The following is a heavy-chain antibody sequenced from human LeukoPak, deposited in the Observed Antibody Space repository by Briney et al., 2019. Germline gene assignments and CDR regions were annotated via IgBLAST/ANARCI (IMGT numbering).Heavy chain of an antibody. CDR3: ARCGSIVGATTADY. J-gene: IGHJ4*02. D-gene: IGHD1-26*01. V-gene: IGHV1-8*01. Sequence: ASVKVSCKASGYTFTSYDINWVRQATGQGLEWMGWMNPNSGNTGYAQKFQGRVTMTTDTSTSTAYMELRSLRSDDTAVYYCARCGSIVGATTADYWGQGTLVTVSS. CDR2: MNPNSGNT. CDR1: GYTFTSYD.